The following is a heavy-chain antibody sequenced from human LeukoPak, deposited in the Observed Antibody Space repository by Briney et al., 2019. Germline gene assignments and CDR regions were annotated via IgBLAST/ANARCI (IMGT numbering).Heavy chain of an antibody. V-gene: IGHV3-30*04. CDR1: GFTFRSRA. Sequence: GGSLRLSCAASGFTFRSRAFHWVRQAPGKGLEWVAFISWDGNIQYYAESVKGRFTLSRDNSKNTVYLQMNSLRFEDTAVYHCARDYSGWYVFDYWGQGTLVAVSP. D-gene: IGHD6-19*01. CDR3: ARDYSGWYVFDY. CDR2: ISWDGNIQ. J-gene: IGHJ4*02.